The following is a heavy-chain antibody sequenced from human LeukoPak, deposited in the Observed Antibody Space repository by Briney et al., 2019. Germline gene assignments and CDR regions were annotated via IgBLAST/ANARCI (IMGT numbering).Heavy chain of an antibody. V-gene: IGHV7-4-1*02. J-gene: IGHJ4*02. Sequence: ASVKVSCKASGYTFTSYAMNWVRQAPGQGLEWMGWINTNTGNPTYAQGFTGRFVFSLDTSVSTAYLQISSLKAEDTAVYYCARDPALCSSGWYPVGMGYRYFDYWGQGTLVTVSS. CDR2: INTNTGNP. CDR1: GYTFTSYA. D-gene: IGHD6-19*01. CDR3: ARDPALCSSGWYPVGMGYRYFDY.